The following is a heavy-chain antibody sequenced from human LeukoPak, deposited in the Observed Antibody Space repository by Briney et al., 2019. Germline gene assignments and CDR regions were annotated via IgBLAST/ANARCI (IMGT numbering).Heavy chain of an antibody. CDR3: ARGYDSSGSYDY. CDR1: GYTFTSYY. J-gene: IGHJ4*02. V-gene: IGHV1-46*01. CDR2: ISPSAGST. D-gene: IGHD3-22*01. Sequence: GASVKVSCKASGYTFTSYYLHWVRQAPGQGLEWMGIISPSAGSTNYAQRFQGRVTMTRDTSTSTVYMDLSSLRSEDTVVYYCARGYDSSGSYDYWGQGTLVTVSS.